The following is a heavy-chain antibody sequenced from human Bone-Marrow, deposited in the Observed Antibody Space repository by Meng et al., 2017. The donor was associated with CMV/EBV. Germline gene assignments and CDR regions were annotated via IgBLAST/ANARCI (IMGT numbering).Heavy chain of an antibody. V-gene: IGHV3-11*01. CDR1: GFTFSDYY. J-gene: IGHJ5*02. CDR3: ARAAGWFDP. Sequence: GESLKISCAASGFTFSDYYMNWVRQAPGKGLEWVSYISSSGTTIYYADSVKGRFTISRDNAKNSLYLQMNSLRAEDTAVYYCARAAGWFDPWGQGTLVTVSS. CDR2: ISSSGTTI.